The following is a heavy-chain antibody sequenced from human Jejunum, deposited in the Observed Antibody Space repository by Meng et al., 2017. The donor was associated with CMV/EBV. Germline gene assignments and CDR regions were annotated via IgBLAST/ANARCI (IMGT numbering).Heavy chain of an antibody. CDR2: MYSSGST. CDR3: ARMTGTNYFDY. V-gene: IGHV4-61*02. J-gene: IGHJ4*02. CDR1: GGSVSSASYL. D-gene: IGHD3-9*01. Sequence: VKLPESGPGLVKPSQTLSLTCIVSGGSVSSASYLWSWIRQPAGKGLEGIGRMYSSGSTYYNPSLKSRLTMSIDTSKNQFSLELSSVTAADTAVYYCARMTGTNYFDYWGQGTLVTVSS.